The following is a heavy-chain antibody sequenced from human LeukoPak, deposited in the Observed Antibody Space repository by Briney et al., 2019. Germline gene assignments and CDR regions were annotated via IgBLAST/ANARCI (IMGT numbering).Heavy chain of an antibody. CDR1: GGSISSYY. V-gene: IGHV4-59*01. CDR2: IYYSGST. J-gene: IGHJ4*02. CDR3: ARASYCGGDCSIPPDY. Sequence: SETLSLTCTVSGGSISSYYWSWIRQPPGKGLEWIGYIYYSGSTNYNPSLKSRVTISVDTSKNQFSLKLSSVTAADTAVYYCARASYCGGDCSIPPDYWGQGTLVTVSS. D-gene: IGHD2-21*02.